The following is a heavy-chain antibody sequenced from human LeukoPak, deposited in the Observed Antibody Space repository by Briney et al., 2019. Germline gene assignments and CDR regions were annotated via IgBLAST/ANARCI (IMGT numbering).Heavy chain of an antibody. CDR2: ISGSGGST. V-gene: IGHV3-23*01. CDR1: GFTFSSYA. CDR3: AKGPIVVVVAPAGFDY. J-gene: IGHJ4*02. D-gene: IGHD2-15*01. Sequence: GGSLRLSCAASGFTFSSYAMSWVRQAPGKGLEWVSAISGSGGSTYYADSVKGRFTISRDNSKNTLYLQMNSPRAEDTAVYYCAKGPIVVVVAPAGFDYWGQGTLVTVSS.